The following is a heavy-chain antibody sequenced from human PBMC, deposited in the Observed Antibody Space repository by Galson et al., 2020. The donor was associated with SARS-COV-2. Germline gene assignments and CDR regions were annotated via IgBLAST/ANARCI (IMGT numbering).Heavy chain of an antibody. V-gene: IGHV4-30-2*01. CDR3: ARGLDGTGRFNGWDY. Sequence: SETLSLTCAVSGTSISSGSSSWNWIRQPPGKGLEWIGYISHSGGTYYNPSLKSRVTISGDRSKNQFSLRLSSVTAADTAVYYCARGLDGTGRFNGWDYWGQGTLVTVSS. J-gene: IGHJ4*02. CDR1: GTSISSGSSS. D-gene: IGHD2-8*02. CDR2: ISHSGGT.